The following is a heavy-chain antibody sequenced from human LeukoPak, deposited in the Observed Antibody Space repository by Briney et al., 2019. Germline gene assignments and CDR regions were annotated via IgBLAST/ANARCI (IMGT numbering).Heavy chain of an antibody. J-gene: IGHJ5*02. Sequence: PSETLSLTCTVSGGSISSSSYYWGWTRQPPGKGLEGIGRIDYSGSTYYNPALKSRATISVDTSKNPFSLKLSSVTAAETAVYYCARLRADYDFWSGYSNWLDPWGQGTLVTVSS. CDR3: ARLRADYDFWSGYSNWLDP. D-gene: IGHD3-3*01. V-gene: IGHV4-39*01. CDR2: IDYSGST. CDR1: GGSISSSSYY.